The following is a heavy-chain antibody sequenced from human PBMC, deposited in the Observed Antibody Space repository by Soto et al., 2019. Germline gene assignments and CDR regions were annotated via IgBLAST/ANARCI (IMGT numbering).Heavy chain of an antibody. CDR3: ARVPDR. J-gene: IGHJ5*02. CDR1: GVSISSYY. Sequence: PSETLSLTCTVSGVSISSYYWSWIRQPPGKGLEWIGYIYHSGSTYYNPSLKSRVTISVDRSKNQFSLKLSSVTAADTAVYYCARVPDRWSQGTLVTVSS. D-gene: IGHD2-2*01. V-gene: IGHV4-59*12. CDR2: IYHSGST.